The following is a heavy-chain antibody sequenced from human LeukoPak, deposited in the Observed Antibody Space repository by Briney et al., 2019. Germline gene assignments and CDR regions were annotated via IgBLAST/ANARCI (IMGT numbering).Heavy chain of an antibody. CDR1: GCTFSSYA. D-gene: IGHD2-21*01. CDR3: ARGHSRIVVVIANTALDY. Sequence: SVKVSCKASGCTFSSYAISWVRQAPGQGLEWMGRIIPILGIANYAQKFQGRVTITADKSTSTAYMELSSLRSEDTAVYYCARGHSRIVVVIANTALDYWGQGTLVTVSS. V-gene: IGHV1-69*04. CDR2: IIPILGIA. J-gene: IGHJ4*02.